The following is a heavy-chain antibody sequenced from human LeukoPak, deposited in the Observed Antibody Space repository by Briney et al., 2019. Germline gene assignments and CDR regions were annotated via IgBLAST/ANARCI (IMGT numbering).Heavy chain of an antibody. D-gene: IGHD2-21*02. CDR1: GFTFSSYW. J-gene: IGHJ3*02. Sequence: GGSLRLSCAASGFTFSSYWMHWVRQAPGKGLVWVSRINSDGSSTSYADSVKGRFTISRDNPKNTLYLQMNSLRAEDTAVYYCARRLAYCGGDCYSFAFDIWGQGTMVTVSS. CDR2: INSDGSST. V-gene: IGHV3-74*01. CDR3: ARRLAYCGGDCYSFAFDI.